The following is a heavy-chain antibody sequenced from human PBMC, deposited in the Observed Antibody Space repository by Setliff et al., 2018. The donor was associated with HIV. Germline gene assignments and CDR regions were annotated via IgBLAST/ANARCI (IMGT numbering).Heavy chain of an antibody. V-gene: IGHV1-2*02. CDR1: GYSFTNYY. Sequence: ASVKVSCKASGYSFTNYYIHWVRQAPGQGLEWMGVINPNSGDAIYAQNFQGRVTMTRDTSINAAYMELRGLRSDDTAVYYCARNFGLSPSGKYYYYYGMDIWGQGTTVTVSS. CDR2: INPNSGDA. D-gene: IGHD3-10*01. J-gene: IGHJ6*02. CDR3: ARNFGLSPSGKYYYYYGMDI.